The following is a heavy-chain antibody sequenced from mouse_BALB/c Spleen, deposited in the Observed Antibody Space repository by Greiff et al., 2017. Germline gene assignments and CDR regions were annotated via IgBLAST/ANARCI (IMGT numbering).Heavy chain of an antibody. CDR2: ISSGSSTI. Sequence: EVQVVESGGGLVQPGGSRKLSCAASGFTFSSFGMHWVRQAPEKGLEWVAYISSGSSTIYYADTVKGRFTISRDNPKNTLFLQMTSLRSEDTAMYYCAREHYGPYAMDYWGQGTSVTVSS. CDR3: AREHYGPYAMDY. CDR1: GFTFSSFG. D-gene: IGHD1-1*02. J-gene: IGHJ4*01. V-gene: IGHV5-17*02.